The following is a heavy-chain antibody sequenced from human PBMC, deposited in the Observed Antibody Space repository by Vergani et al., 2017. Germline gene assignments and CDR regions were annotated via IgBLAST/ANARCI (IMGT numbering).Heavy chain of an antibody. Sequence: QVQLVQSGAEVKKPGTSVKVSCKASGGTFSSYAISWVRQAPGQGLEWMGGIIPIFGTAKYAQKFQGRVTITAEESTSTAYMELSSLRSEDTAVYYCARDRHGYLGDDSSGYYYYYFDYWGQGTLVTVSS. J-gene: IGHJ4*02. CDR1: GGTFSSYA. CDR2: IIPIFGTA. D-gene: IGHD3-22*01. V-gene: IGHV1-69*01. CDR3: ARDRHGYLGDDSSGYYYYYFDY.